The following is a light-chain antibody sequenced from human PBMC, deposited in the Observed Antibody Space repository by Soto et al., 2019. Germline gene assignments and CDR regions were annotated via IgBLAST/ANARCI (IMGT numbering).Light chain of an antibody. J-gene: IGLJ1*01. CDR2: DVN. V-gene: IGLV2-11*01. CDR3: CSYAGSYPYV. CDR1: SSDVGGYNY. Sequence: QSVLPQPRSVSGSPGQSVTISCTGTSSDVGGYNYVSWYQHHPGKAPKLMIYDVNKRPSGVPDRFSGSKSGNTASLTISGLQAEDEADYYCCSYAGSYPYVFGTGTKLTVL.